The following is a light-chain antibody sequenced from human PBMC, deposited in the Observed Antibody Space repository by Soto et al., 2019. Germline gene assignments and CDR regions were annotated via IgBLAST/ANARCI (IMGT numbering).Light chain of an antibody. CDR3: QQYNNWPRT. Sequence: EIVMTQSPATLSVSPGERVTFSCRASQSVSTRLAWYQHKPGQAPRLLIYGASTRATGIPARFSGSGSGTEFTLTISSLQSEDFAVYYCQQYNNWPRTFGQGTKVDIK. CDR1: QSVSTR. CDR2: GAS. J-gene: IGKJ1*01. V-gene: IGKV3-15*01.